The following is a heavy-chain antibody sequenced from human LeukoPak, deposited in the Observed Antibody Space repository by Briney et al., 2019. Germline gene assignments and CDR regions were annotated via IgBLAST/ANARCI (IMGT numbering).Heavy chain of an antibody. V-gene: IGHV3-7*03. CDR2: IKEDGSEQ. D-gene: IGHD6-19*01. J-gene: IGHJ4*02. Sequence: GGSLRLSCTASGFTFSNFWMGWVRQAPGKGLEWVANIKEDGSEQHYVDSVKGRFTISRDNAKNSLYLQMNSLRAEDTAVYYCARVFLQWLVFDYWGQGPLVTVSS. CDR1: GFTFSNFW. CDR3: ARVFLQWLVFDY.